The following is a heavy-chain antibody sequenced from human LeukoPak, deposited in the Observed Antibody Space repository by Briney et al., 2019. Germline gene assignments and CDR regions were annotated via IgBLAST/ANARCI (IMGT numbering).Heavy chain of an antibody. CDR2: LRNSGSSP. D-gene: IGHD1-26*01. CDR3: ARTGGATNFGPLDS. CDR1: GFTFSNYA. V-gene: IGHV3-23*01. Sequence: HPGGSLRLSCVGSGFTFSNYAMTWVCQAPGKGLEWVSALRNSGSSPYYADSVKGRFTIPRDNSQNTLYLQMNSLRAEDTAVYYCARTGGATNFGPLDSWGQGTLVFVSS. J-gene: IGHJ4*02.